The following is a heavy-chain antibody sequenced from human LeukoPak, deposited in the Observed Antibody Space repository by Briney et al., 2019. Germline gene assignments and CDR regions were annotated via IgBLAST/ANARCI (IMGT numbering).Heavy chain of an antibody. CDR3: ARDAGRACYCSGGICYSGWGDF. V-gene: IGHV1-2*02. CDR1: GYTFTGYY. J-gene: IGHJ4*02. D-gene: IGHD2-15*01. Sequence: ASVKLSCKASGYTFTGYYLHWVRQAPGQGLEWMGGINPNSGGTNYAQNCQGRVTMTRDTSISTAYMELSRLRSYDTAVYYCARDAGRACYCSGGICYSGWGDFWGQGTLVTVSS. CDR2: INPNSGGT.